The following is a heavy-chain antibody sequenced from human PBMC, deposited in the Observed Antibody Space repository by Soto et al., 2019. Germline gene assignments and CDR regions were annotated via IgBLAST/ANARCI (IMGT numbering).Heavy chain of an antibody. Sequence: SETLSLTCTFSCGSIISYYWSWIRQPPGKGLEWIGYIYYSGSTNYNPSLKSRVTISVDTSKNQFSLKLSSVTAADTAVYYCARSAVTKNYFDYWGQGTLVTVSS. J-gene: IGHJ4*02. CDR1: CGSIISYY. V-gene: IGHV4-59*01. D-gene: IGHD4-17*01. CDR2: IYYSGST. CDR3: ARSAVTKNYFDY.